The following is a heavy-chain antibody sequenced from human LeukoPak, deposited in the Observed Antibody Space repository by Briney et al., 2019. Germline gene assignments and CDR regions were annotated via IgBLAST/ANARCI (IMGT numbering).Heavy chain of an antibody. CDR3: AKDFYDFWSGFDY. D-gene: IGHD3-3*01. Sequence: SETLSLTCTVSGGSISSGSYYWSWIRQPAGKGLEWIGRIDITGSTNYNPSLKSRVTISVDMSKNHFSLKLSSVTVADTAVYYCAKDFYDFWSGFDYWGQGTLVTVSS. CDR2: IDITGST. J-gene: IGHJ4*02. CDR1: GGSISSGSYY. V-gene: IGHV4-61*02.